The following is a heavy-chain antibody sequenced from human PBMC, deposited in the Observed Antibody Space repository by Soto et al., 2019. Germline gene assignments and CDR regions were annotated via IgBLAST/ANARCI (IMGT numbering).Heavy chain of an antibody. D-gene: IGHD3-3*01. CDR2: INESGRT. CDR3: ARGGGRSGSKDV. V-gene: IGHV4-34*01. Sequence: QVQLQEWGAGLVKPSETLSLTCAVYGGSFSGHYWNWIRQPPGKGLEWIGEINESGRTNYNPYLKSRVTRTVDPSKNQFSLKLASVTAADTAIYYCARGGGRSGSKDVWGLGTTVTVS. J-gene: IGHJ6*02. CDR1: GGSFSGHY.